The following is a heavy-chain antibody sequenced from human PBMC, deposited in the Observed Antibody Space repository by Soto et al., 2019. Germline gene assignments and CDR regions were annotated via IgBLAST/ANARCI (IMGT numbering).Heavy chain of an antibody. CDR1: GFTVSSYY. Sequence: EVQLVESGGGLVQPGGSLRLSCAASGFTVSSYYMSWVRQAPGKGLEWVSVIYSGGSTYYADSVKGRFTISRHNSKNTLYLQMNSLRAEDTAVYYCARHLNHDSSGYAHYFDYWGQGTLVTVSS. D-gene: IGHD3-22*01. J-gene: IGHJ4*02. CDR2: IYSGGST. CDR3: ARHLNHDSSGYAHYFDY. V-gene: IGHV3-53*04.